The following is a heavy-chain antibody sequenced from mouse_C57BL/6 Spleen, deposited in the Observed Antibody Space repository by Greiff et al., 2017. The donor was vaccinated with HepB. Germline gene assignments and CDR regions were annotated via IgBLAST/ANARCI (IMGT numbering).Heavy chain of an antibody. J-gene: IGHJ1*03. V-gene: IGHV2-2*01. D-gene: IGHD1-1*01. CDR2: IWSGGST. CDR1: GFSLTSYG. CDR3: ASRYYYGSSYEDWYFDV. Sequence: VQLQQSGPGLVQPSQSLSITCTVSGFSLTSYGVHWVRQSPGKGLEWLGVIWSGGSTDYNAAFISRLSISKDNSKSQVFFKMNSLQADDTAIYYCASRYYYGSSYEDWYFDVWGTGTTVTVSS.